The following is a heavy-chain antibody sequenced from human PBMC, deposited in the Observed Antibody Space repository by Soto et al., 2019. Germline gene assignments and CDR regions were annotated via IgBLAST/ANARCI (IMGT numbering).Heavy chain of an antibody. D-gene: IGHD5-12*01. Sequence: QVQLVESGGGVVQPGRSLRLSCAASGFTFSSYGMHWVRQAPGKGLEWVAVIWYDGSNKYYADSVKGRFTISRDNSKNTLDLQMTILRAEDTDVYYCAREVAPRYYFDYWGQGTLVTVSS. CDR3: AREVAPRYYFDY. CDR1: GFTFSSYG. CDR2: IWYDGSNK. V-gene: IGHV3-33*01. J-gene: IGHJ4*02.